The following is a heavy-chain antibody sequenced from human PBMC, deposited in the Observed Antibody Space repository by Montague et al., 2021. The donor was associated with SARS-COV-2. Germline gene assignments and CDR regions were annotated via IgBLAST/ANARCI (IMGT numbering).Heavy chain of an antibody. V-gene: IGHV4-39*02. CDR3: ASTLVYYANFDY. D-gene: IGHD3-22*01. J-gene: IGHJ4*02. CDR1: GGSISSQTSC. Sequence: SETLSLTCTVSGGSISSQTSCWGWVRLPPGKGLEWIGSTCYSGMAHYTPSLKSRLIISLDTSKTHVSLKLRSVTAADTAVYYCASTLVYYANFDYWGQGTLVSVSS. CDR2: TCYSGMA.